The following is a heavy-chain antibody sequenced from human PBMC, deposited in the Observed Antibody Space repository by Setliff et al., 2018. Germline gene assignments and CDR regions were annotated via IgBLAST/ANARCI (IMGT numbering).Heavy chain of an antibody. CDR3: ARHKSNGSGSYPSLYMDV. V-gene: IGHV4-59*08. J-gene: IGHJ6*03. Sequence: PSETLSLTCTVSGGSISSYYWSWIRQPPGKGLEWIGYIYASGSTNYNPSLKSRVTLSVDTSKNQFSVKLSSVTAADTAVYYCARHKSNGSGSYPSLYMDVWGKGIMVTVSS. D-gene: IGHD3-10*01. CDR1: GGSISSYY. CDR2: IYASGST.